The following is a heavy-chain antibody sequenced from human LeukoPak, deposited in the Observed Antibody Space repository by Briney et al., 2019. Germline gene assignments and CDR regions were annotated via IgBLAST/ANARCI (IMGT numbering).Heavy chain of an antibody. CDR3: ARQRRENYFDY. CDR1: GFTFSSYA. J-gene: IGHJ4*02. Sequence: GGSLRLSCAASGFTFSSYAMHWVRQAPGKGLEWVAVISYDGSNKYYADSVKGRFTISRDNSKNTLYLQMNSLRAEDTAVYYCARQRRENYFDYWGQGTLVTVSS. CDR2: ISYDGSNK. V-gene: IGHV3-30-3*01.